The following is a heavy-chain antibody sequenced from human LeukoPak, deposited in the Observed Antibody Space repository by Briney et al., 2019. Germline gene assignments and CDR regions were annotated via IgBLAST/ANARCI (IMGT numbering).Heavy chain of an antibody. CDR2: IYYSGST. D-gene: IGHD2-15*01. J-gene: IGHJ4*02. Sequence: SETLSLTCTVSGGSISSGGYYWSWIRQHPGKGLEWIGYIYYSGSTYYNPSLKSRVTISVDTSKNQFSLKLSSVTAADTAVYYCASSVCSGGSCSGGTDYWGQGTLVTVSS. CDR1: GGSISSGGYY. V-gene: IGHV4-31*03. CDR3: ASSVCSGGSCSGGTDY.